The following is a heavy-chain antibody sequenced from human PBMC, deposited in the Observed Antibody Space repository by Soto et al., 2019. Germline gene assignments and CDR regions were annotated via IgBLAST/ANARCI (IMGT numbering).Heavy chain of an antibody. D-gene: IGHD3-9*01. Sequence: QVQLVESGGGVVQPGRSLRLSCAASGFTFISYGMHWVRQAPGKGLEWVAVIWYDGSNKYYADSVKGRFTISRDNSKNTLSLQVNSLRVEVTGVDYCASGGRNDILPGYCDYWGQGSLVTVSS. CDR2: IWYDGSNK. V-gene: IGHV3-33*01. CDR1: GFTFISYG. CDR3: ASGGRNDILPGYCDY. J-gene: IGHJ4*02.